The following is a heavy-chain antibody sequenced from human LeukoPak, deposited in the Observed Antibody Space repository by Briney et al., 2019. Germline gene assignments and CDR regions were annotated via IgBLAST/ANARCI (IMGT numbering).Heavy chain of an antibody. CDR3: ARLEYSSSHPADY. CDR2: INHSGST. Sequence: SETLSLTCAVYGGSFSGYYWSWIRQPPGKGLEWIGEINHSGSTNYNPSLKSRVTISVDTSKNQFSLKLSSVTAADTAVYYCARLEYSSSHPADYWGQGTLVTVSS. J-gene: IGHJ4*02. V-gene: IGHV4-34*01. CDR1: GGSFSGYY. D-gene: IGHD6-6*01.